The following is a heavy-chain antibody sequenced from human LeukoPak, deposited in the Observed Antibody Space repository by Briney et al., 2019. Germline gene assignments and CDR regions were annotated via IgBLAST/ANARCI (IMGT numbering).Heavy chain of an antibody. CDR1: GFTFRSYW. D-gene: IGHD5-24*01. CDR2: INQGGSVK. J-gene: IGHJ4*02. V-gene: IGHV3-7*03. Sequence: PGGSLRLSCAASGFTFRSYWMSWVRQAPGKGLEWVAYINQGGSVKYYVDSVKGRFTISRDDAKNSLYLQMNSLRAEDTAVYYCAKDTDVNNLKYSDYWGQGTLVTVSS. CDR3: AKDTDVNNLKYSDY.